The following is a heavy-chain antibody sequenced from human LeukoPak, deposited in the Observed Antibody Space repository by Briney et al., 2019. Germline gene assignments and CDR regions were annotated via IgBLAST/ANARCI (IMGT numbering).Heavy chain of an antibody. CDR3: ARQFIDYDSSGYYQDY. CDR1: GYSFTSYW. J-gene: IGHJ4*02. V-gene: IGHV5-51*01. CDR2: IYPGDSDT. D-gene: IGHD3-22*01. Sequence: GESLKISCKGSGYSFTSYWIGWVRQMPGKGLEWMGIIYPGDSDTRYSLSFQGQVTISADKSISTAYLQWSSLKASDTAMYYCARQFIDYDSSGYYQDYWGQGTLVTVSS.